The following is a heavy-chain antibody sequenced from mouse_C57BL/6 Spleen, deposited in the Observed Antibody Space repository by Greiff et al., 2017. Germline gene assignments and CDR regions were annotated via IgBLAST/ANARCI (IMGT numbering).Heavy chain of an antibody. J-gene: IGHJ3*01. D-gene: IGHD2-4*01. CDR1: GYTFTDYY. Sequence: VQLQQSGPVLVKPGASVTMSCKASGYTFTDYYMNWVKQSHGKSLEWIGVINPYNGGPSYNQKFKGKATLTVDKSSSTAYMELNSLTSEDSAVYYWASDYARDWFAYWGQGTLVTVSA. V-gene: IGHV1-19*01. CDR3: ASDYARDWFAY. CDR2: INPYNGGP.